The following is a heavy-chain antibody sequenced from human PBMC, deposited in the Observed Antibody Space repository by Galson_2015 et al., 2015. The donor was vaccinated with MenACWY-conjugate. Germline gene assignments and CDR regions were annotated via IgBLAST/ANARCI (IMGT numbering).Heavy chain of an antibody. CDR3: ARESYGSGIFRTLDY. CDR2: IKQDGSEK. Sequence: SLRLSCAASGFTFSSYWMSWVRQAPGKGLEWVANIKQDGSEKYYVDSVKGRFTISRDNAKNSLYLQMNSLRAEDTAVYYCARESYGSGIFRTLDYWGQGTLVTVSS. CDR1: GFTFSSYW. J-gene: IGHJ4*02. D-gene: IGHD3-10*01. V-gene: IGHV3-7*03.